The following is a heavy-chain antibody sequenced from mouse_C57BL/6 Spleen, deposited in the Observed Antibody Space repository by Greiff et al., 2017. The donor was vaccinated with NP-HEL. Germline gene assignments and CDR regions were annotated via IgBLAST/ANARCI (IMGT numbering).Heavy chain of an antibody. V-gene: IGHV2-2*01. J-gene: IGHJ3*01. Sequence: QVQLQQSGPGLVQPSQSLSITCTVSGFSLTSYGVHWVRQSPGKGLEWLGVIWSGGSTDYNAAFISRLSISKDNSKSQVFFKMNSLQADDTAIYYCASYGYYVENWFAYWGQGTLVTVSA. CDR2: IWSGGST. D-gene: IGHD2-3*01. CDR1: GFSLTSYG. CDR3: ASYGYYVENWFAY.